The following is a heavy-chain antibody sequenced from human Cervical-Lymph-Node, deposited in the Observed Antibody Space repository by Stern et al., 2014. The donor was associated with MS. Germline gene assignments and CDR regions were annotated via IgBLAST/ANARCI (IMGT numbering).Heavy chain of an antibody. CDR2: FDLEDGET. J-gene: IGHJ6*02. D-gene: IGHD3-3*01. CDR3: ATDRDDFRSGYSAPTKGYGLDV. CDR1: GYTLTELS. Sequence: VQLVESGAEVKKPGASVKVSCKVSGYTLTELSMHWGRQAPGKGLEWMGGFDLEDGETIYAQKFQGRVTMTEDTSTDTAYMELSSLRSEDTAVYYCATDRDDFRSGYSAPTKGYGLDVWGQGTTVTVTS. V-gene: IGHV1-24*01.